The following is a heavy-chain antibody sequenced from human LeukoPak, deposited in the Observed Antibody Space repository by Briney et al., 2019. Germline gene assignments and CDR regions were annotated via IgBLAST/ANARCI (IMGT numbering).Heavy chain of an antibody. V-gene: IGHV3-23*01. D-gene: IGHD1-26*01. J-gene: IGHJ4*02. CDR2: ISGSGGST. CDR3: AKDQQWELLRSPCDY. CDR1: GFTFSSYA. Sequence: GGSLRLSCAASGFTFSSYAMSWVRQAPGKGLEWVSAISGSGGSTYYADSMKGRFTISRDNSKNTPYLQMNSLRAEDTAVYYCAKDQQWELLRSPCDYWGQGTLVTVSS.